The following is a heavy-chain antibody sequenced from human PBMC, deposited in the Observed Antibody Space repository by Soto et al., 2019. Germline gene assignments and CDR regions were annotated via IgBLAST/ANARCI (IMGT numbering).Heavy chain of an antibody. V-gene: IGHV4-59*01. J-gene: IGHJ4*02. CDR2: IYYSGST. D-gene: IGHD6-19*01. CDR3: ARSSGWYYYFDY. Sequence: SETLSLTCTVSGGSISSYYWSWIRQPPGKGLEWIGYIYYSGSTNYNPSLKSRVTISVDTSKNHFSLKLSSVTAADTAVYYCARSSGWYYYFDYWGQGTLFTVSS. CDR1: GGSISSYY.